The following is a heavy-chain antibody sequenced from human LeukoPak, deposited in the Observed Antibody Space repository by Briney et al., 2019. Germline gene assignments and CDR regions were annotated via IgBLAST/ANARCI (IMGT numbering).Heavy chain of an antibody. Sequence: SETLPLTCTVSGGSISNYYWSWIRQPAGKGLEWIGRIYTSGSTNYNPSLKSRVTMSVDTSENQFYLKLSSVTAADTAVYYCARDPSYVAGYFDYWGQGTQVTVSS. J-gene: IGHJ4*02. CDR3: ARDPSYVAGYFDY. D-gene: IGHD3-16*01. V-gene: IGHV4-4*07. CDR1: GGSISNYY. CDR2: IYTSGST.